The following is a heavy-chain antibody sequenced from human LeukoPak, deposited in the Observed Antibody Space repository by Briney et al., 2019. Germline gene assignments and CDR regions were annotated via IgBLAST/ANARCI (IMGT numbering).Heavy chain of an antibody. D-gene: IGHD3-3*01. CDR1: GGSFSGYY. J-gene: IGHJ4*02. CDR3: ARRVLYYDFWSGYYTATGYFDY. V-gene: IGHV4-34*01. Sequence: KPSETLSLTCAVYGGSFSGYYWSWIRQPPGKGLEWIGEINHSGSTNYNPSLKSRVTISVDTSKNQFSLKLSSVTAADTAVYYCARRVLYYDFWSGYYTATGYFDYWGQGTPVTVSS. CDR2: INHSGST.